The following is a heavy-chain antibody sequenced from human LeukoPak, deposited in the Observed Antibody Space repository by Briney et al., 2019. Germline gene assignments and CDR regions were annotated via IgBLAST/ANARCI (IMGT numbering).Heavy chain of an antibody. CDR3: ARDIHSVAFDI. J-gene: IGHJ3*02. CDR1: GFTFTAYT. V-gene: IGHV3-21*01. CDR2: ISGSTTDI. Sequence: GGSLRLSCAASGFTFTAYTINWVRQAPGKGLEWVSYISGSTTDIYYADSVKGRFTTSRDNDKRSVYLQMNSLGVEDTAVYYCARDIHSVAFDIWGQGTMVTVSS.